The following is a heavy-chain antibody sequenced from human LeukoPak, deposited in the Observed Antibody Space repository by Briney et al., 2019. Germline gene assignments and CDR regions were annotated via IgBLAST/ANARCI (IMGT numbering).Heavy chain of an antibody. D-gene: IGHD3-16*01. CDR2: IYSGGST. CDR1: GFTVSSNY. CDR3: ASLGGYLLNYYYGMDV. V-gene: IGHV3-66*01. J-gene: IGHJ6*02. Sequence: GGSLRLSCAASGFTVSSNYMSWVRQAPGKGLEWVSVIYSGGSTYYADSVKGRFTISRDNSKNTLYLQMNSLRAEDTAVYYCASLGGYLLNYYYGMDVWGQGTTVTVSS.